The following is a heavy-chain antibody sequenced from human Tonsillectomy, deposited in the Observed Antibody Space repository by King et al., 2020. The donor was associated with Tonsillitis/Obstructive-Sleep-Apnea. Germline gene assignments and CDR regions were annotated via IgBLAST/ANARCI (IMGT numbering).Heavy chain of an antibody. CDR2: MYYSGST. Sequence: VPLQESGPGLVKPSQTLSLTCNVSGGSISSGGNYWSWIRQHPGKGLEWIGDMYYSGSTYYNPSLKGRVTMSVDTSKNQFSLSMSSVTAADTAVYYCASLATTHSSSWFFDFWGQGTLVTVSS. D-gene: IGHD6-13*01. CDR1: GGSISSGGNY. V-gene: IGHV4-31*03. CDR3: ASLATTHSSSWFFDF. J-gene: IGHJ4*02.